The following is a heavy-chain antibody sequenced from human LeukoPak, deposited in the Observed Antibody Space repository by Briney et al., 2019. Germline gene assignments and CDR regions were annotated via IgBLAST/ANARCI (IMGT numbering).Heavy chain of an antibody. J-gene: IGHJ3*02. Sequence: KTSQTLSLTCTVSGGSITTYHWNWIRQPPGKGLEWIGYIYYSGSTNYNPSLKSRVTISVDTSKNQFSLKLSSVTAADTAVYYCARLPGFRDAFDIWGQGTMVTVSS. CDR1: GGSITTYH. CDR2: IYYSGST. V-gene: IGHV4-59*08. CDR3: ARLPGFRDAFDI.